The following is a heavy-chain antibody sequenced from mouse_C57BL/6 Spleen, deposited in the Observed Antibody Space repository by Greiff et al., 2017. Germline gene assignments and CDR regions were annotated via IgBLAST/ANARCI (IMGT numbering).Heavy chain of an antibody. D-gene: IGHD1-1*01. CDR3: ARHPLLFYFAMDY. CDR1: GFSLTSYG. CDR2: IWSDGST. J-gene: IGHJ4*01. Sequence: VKLMESGPGLVAPSQSLSITCTVSGFSLTSYGVHWVRQPPGKGLEWLVVIWSDGSTTYNSALKSRLSISKDNSKSQVFLKMNSLQTDDTAMYYIARHPLLFYFAMDYWGQGTSVTVSS. V-gene: IGHV2-6-1*01.